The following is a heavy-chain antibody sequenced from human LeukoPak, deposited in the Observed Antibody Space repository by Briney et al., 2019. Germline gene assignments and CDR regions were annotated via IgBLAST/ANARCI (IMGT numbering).Heavy chain of an antibody. D-gene: IGHD3-10*01. Sequence: KPSETLSLTCTVSGVSISTHYWSWIRQPPGKGLEWIGYIYNSGTTYYNPSLKSRVTISIDTSKNEFSLKLTSVTPADTAVYYCAREANYYGSGSYFEGTFDYWGQGSLVTVSS. J-gene: IGHJ4*02. CDR1: GVSISTHY. CDR2: IYNSGTT. V-gene: IGHV4-59*11. CDR3: AREANYYGSGSYFEGTFDY.